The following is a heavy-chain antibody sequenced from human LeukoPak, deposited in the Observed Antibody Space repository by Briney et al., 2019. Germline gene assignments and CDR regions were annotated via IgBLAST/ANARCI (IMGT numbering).Heavy chain of an antibody. J-gene: IGHJ5*02. Sequence: ASVKASCKASGYTFSGYYMHWVRQAPGQGLEWMGFISPSGDTTSYAQKFQGRVTMTRDTSTSTVYMELSSLRSEDTAVYYCARGITIFGVVIGDHWFDPWGQGTLVTVSS. CDR1: GYTFSGYY. CDR2: ISPSGDTT. CDR3: ARGITIFGVVIGDHWFDP. V-gene: IGHV1-46*01. D-gene: IGHD3-3*01.